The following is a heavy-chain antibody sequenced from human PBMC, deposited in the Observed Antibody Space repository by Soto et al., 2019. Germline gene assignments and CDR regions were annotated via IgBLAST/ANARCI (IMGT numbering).Heavy chain of an antibody. V-gene: IGHV4-4*07. D-gene: IGHD3-22*01. J-gene: IGHJ4*02. Sequence: QVQLQESGPGLVKPSETLSLTCTVFGGSISRYYWSWIRQPAGKGLDWIGRISTGGSTTYNPALKSRVTMSVDTSKNLFSRKLSSVTAADTAVYYCARTYYYDSSGYYWGLYYFDYWGQGTLVTVSS. CDR2: ISTGGST. CDR1: GGSISRYY. CDR3: ARTYYYDSSGYYWGLYYFDY.